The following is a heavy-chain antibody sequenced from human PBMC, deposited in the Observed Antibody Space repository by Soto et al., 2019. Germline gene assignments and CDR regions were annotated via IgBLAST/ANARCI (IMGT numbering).Heavy chain of an antibody. J-gene: IGHJ4*02. V-gene: IGHV3-73*01. Sequence: GGSLRLSGAAFGFTFSGSAMHWVRQASGKGLEWVGRIRSKANSYATAYAASVKGRFTISRDDSKNTAYLQMNSLKTEDTAVYYCTSTNIVATITFGYWGQGTLVTVSS. CDR2: IRSKANSYAT. D-gene: IGHD5-12*01. CDR1: GFTFSGSA. CDR3: TSTNIVATITFGY.